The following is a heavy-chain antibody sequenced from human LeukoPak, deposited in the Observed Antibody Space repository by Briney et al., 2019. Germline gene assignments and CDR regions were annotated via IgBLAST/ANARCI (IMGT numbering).Heavy chain of an antibody. CDR2: LWYGGSNK. V-gene: IGHV3-30*02. CDR1: GFTFSSYG. Sequence: GGSLGISCGAPGFTFSSYGMHWVRQAPGKGPEWVAVLWYGGSNKYYADSVKGRFTISRDNSKNTLYLQMNSLRAEDTAVYYCAKVSCSSTSCYWGPPHYFDYWGQGTLVTVSS. D-gene: IGHD2-2*01. J-gene: IGHJ4*02. CDR3: AKVSCSSTSCYWGPPHYFDY.